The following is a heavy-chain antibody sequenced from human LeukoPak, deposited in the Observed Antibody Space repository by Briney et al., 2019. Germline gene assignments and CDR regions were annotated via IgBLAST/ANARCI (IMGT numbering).Heavy chain of an antibody. J-gene: IGHJ4*02. V-gene: IGHV1-2*02. CDR1: GYPFTGNY. Sequence: GASVKVSCKASGYPFTGNYMHWVRQAPGQGLECMGWINPNSGGTKFAQKFQGRVTMTRDTSISTAYMELSRLRSDDTAVYYCARGVEYSNSPGNYWGQGTLVTVSS. CDR2: INPNSGGT. CDR3: ARGVEYSNSPGNY. D-gene: IGHD6-6*01.